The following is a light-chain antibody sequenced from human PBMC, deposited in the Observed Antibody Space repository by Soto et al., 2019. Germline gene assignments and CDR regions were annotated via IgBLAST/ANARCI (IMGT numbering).Light chain of an antibody. J-gene: IGKJ1*01. CDR3: QQYDKWPPT. CDR1: QRVSRI. V-gene: IGKV3-15*01. Sequence: EIVMTQSPATLSVSPGERTTLPCRASQRVSRILAWYQQKPGQAPRLLIYGASTRATGIPVRFSGSGSGTEFTLTISSLQSEDFAVYYCQQYDKWPPTFGQGTKVDIK. CDR2: GAS.